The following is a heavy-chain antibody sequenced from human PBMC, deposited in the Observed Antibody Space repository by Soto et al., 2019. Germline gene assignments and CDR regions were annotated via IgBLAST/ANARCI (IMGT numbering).Heavy chain of an antibody. V-gene: IGHV4-34*01. CDR3: ARERSYYYYYYMDV. J-gene: IGHJ6*03. CDR2: INHSGST. CDR1: GGSFSGYY. Sequence: PSETLSLTCAVYGGSFSGYYWSWIRQPPGKGLEWIGEINHSGSTNYNPSLKSRVTISVDTSKNQFSLKLSSVTAADTAVYYCARERSYYYYYYMDVWGKGTTVTVSS.